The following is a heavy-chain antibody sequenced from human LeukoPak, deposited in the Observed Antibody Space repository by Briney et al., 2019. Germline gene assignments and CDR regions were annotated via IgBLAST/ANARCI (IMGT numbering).Heavy chain of an antibody. CDR1: GGSISSSSYY. D-gene: IGHD1-26*01. Sequence: SSETLSLTCTVSGGSISSSSYYWGWIRQPPGKGLEWIGSIYYSGSTYYNPSLKSRVTISVDTSKNQFSLKLSSVTAADTAVYFCARVRELNLAIDYWGQGTLVTVSS. V-gene: IGHV4-39*07. CDR3: ARVRELNLAIDY. CDR2: IYYSGST. J-gene: IGHJ4*02.